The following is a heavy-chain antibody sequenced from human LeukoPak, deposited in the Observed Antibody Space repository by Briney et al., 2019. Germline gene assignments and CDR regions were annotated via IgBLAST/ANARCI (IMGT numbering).Heavy chain of an antibody. CDR2: ISSSSSYI. V-gene: IGHV3-21*01. J-gene: IGHJ4*02. CDR1: GGSISSYY. CDR3: ARDPGSGWSSFDY. D-gene: IGHD6-19*01. Sequence: ETLSLTCTVSGGSISSYYWSWIRQPPGKGLEWVSSISSSSSYIYYADSVKGRFTISRDNAKNSLYLQMNSLRAEDTAVYYCARDPGSGWSSFDYWGQGTLVTVFS.